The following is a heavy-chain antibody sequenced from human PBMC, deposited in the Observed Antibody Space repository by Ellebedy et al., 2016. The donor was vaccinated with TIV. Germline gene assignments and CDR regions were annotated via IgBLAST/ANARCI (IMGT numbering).Heavy chain of an antibody. J-gene: IGHJ3*02. CDR2: IRTESSAS. CDR3: ARDADYAFDI. V-gene: IGHV3-48*04. CDR1: GFFFSSSV. Sequence: GGSLRLSXEASGFFFSSSVLNWVRQAPGKGLEWLSNIRTESSASSAAYYTDSVKGRFTISRDDAKNSLYLQMNSLRVEDTAVYYCARDADYAFDIWGQGTMVTVSS.